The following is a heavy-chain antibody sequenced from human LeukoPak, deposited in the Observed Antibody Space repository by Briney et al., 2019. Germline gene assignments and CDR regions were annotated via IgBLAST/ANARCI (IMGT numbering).Heavy chain of an antibody. CDR2: ISYDGSNK. D-gene: IGHD2-15*01. J-gene: IGHJ4*02. V-gene: IGHV3-30*04. CDR3: ARAHGVVVVAATPVGY. Sequence: GGSLRLSCAASGFTFSSHAMNWVRQAPGKGLEWVAVISYDGSNKYYVDSVKGRFTISRDNSKNTLYLQMNSLRAEDTAVYYCARAHGVVVVAATPVGYWGQGTLVTVSS. CDR1: GFTFSSHA.